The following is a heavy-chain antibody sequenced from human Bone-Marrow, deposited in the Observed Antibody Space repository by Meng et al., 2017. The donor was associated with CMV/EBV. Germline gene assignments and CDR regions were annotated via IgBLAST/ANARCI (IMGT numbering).Heavy chain of an antibody. V-gene: IGHV3-48*03. J-gene: IGHJ4*01. CDR3: VRDQVQVEADSRGPFDL. CDR2: ISVTSLVK. CDR1: GFTFINYE. D-gene: IGHD2-15*01. Sequence: GESLKISCEGSGFTFINYEMNWFRQAPGKGLEWLSFISVTSLVKNYAESVEGRFTISRDNAGNSLFLQMNGLRDDDTGVYYCVRDQVQVEADSRGPFDLWGHGTLVTFSS.